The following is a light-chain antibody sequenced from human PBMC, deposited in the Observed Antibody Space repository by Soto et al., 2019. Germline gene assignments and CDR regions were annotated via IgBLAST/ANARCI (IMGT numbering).Light chain of an antibody. CDR3: QQYGNSPIT. CDR1: QSISSW. V-gene: IGKV1-5*01. Sequence: DIQLTQSPSPLSASVGDRVTITCQASQSISSWLAWYQQKPGRAPRLMIYGASSLESGVPSRFSGSGSGTEFTLTISRLEPEDVAVYYCQQYGNSPITFGQGTRLEIK. CDR2: GAS. J-gene: IGKJ5*01.